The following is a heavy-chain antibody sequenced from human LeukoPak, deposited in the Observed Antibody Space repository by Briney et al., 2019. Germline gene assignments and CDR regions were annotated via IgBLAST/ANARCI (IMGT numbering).Heavy chain of an antibody. V-gene: IGHV3-15*01. D-gene: IGHD3-10*01. CDR3: TLIQGWGSGSYYRDF. CDR2: VKSRSAGETT. Sequence: TGGSLRLSCAASGFSISNDWMSWVRQAPGKGLEWVARVKSRSAGETTDYAAPVKGRFTISRDDSKNTLYLQMNSLKTEDTAVYYCTLIQGWGSGSYYRDFWGQGTLVTVSS. J-gene: IGHJ4*02. CDR1: GFSISNDW.